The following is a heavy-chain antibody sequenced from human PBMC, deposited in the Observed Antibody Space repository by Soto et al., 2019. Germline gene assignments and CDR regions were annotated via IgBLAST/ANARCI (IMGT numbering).Heavy chain of an antibody. J-gene: IGHJ4*02. CDR1: GYTFIHYY. CDR3: ARSLLQGDF. V-gene: IGHV1-46*01. Sequence: QVQLVQSGAEVKKPGASVKVSCKASGYTFIHYYIHWVRQAPGQGLEWMAIINPNGGSTNYAQKFRGIVTVTSDTSTTTVSMELNSLGSDYTAVYFCARSLLQGDFWGQGTLVTVSS. CDR2: INPNGGST. D-gene: IGHD2-21*01.